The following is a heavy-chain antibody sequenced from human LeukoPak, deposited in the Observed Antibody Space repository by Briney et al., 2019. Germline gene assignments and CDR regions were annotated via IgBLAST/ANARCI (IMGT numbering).Heavy chain of an antibody. V-gene: IGHV3-30*16. J-gene: IGHJ4*02. CDR2: ISYDGSNK. D-gene: IGHD1-26*01. CDR3: ARDFDSGSRC. Sequence: SCKASGYTFTAYHIHWVRQAPVQGLEWVALISYDGSNKFYADSVKGRFTISRDNSENTLYMQMNSLRAEDTAVYYCARDFDSGSRCWGQGTLVTVSS. CDR1: GYTFTAYH.